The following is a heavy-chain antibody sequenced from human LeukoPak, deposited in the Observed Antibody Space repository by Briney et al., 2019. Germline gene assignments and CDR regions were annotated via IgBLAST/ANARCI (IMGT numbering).Heavy chain of an antibody. CDR2: INAKSGGT. V-gene: IGHV1-2*02. D-gene: IGHD3-3*01. Sequence: ASVKVSCKASGYTFSNYYIHWVRQAPGQGLEWMGWINAKSGGTKVAQKFQGRVTMTRDTSISTVYMELSGLRSDDTAIYFCARGRFSQWLGSDYWGQGTLVTVSS. CDR3: ARGRFSQWLGSDY. J-gene: IGHJ4*02. CDR1: GYTFSNYY.